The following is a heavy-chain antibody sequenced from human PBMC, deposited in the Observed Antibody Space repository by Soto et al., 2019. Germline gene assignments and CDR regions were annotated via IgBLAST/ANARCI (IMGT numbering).Heavy chain of an antibody. CDR1: GYSFTSYW. CDR2: IYPGDSDT. J-gene: IGHJ6*02. Sequence: EVQLVQSGAEVKKPGESLKISCKGSGYSFTSYWIGWVRQMPGKGLEWMGIIYPGDSDTRYSPSFQGQVTISADKSMSTAYLQWSSLKASDTAMYYCARLDIVLVPAAMSRYYYYGMDVWGQGTTVTVSS. V-gene: IGHV5-51*01. D-gene: IGHD2-2*01. CDR3: ARLDIVLVPAAMSRYYYYGMDV.